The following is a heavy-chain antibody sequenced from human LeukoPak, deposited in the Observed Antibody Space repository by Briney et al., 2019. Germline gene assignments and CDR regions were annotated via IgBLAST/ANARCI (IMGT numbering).Heavy chain of an antibody. D-gene: IGHD6-19*01. CDR1: GYTFTGYY. V-gene: IGHV1-2*06. CDR2: INPNSGGT. CDR3: ASDSSADAFDI. Sequence: ASVKVSCKASGYTFTGYYMHWVRQAPGQGLERMGRINPNSGGTNYAQKFQGRVTMTRDTSISTAYMELSRLRSDDTAVYHCASDSSADAFDIWGQGTMVTVSS. J-gene: IGHJ3*02.